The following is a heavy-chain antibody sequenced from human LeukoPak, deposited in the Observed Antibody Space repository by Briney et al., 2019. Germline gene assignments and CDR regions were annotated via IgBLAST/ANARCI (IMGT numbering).Heavy chain of an antibody. CDR1: GFTLGAM. CDR3: AKYRGFGDSYDS. V-gene: IGHV3-23*01. CDR2: IGDSGGST. J-gene: IGHJ4*02. D-gene: IGHD3-10*01. Sequence: GGPLRLSCAASGFTLGAMSWLRQAPGKGLGWVSTIGDSGGSTYYADSVKGRFTISRDNSKNMLYLQMNSLRAEDSAVYYCAKYRGFGDSYDSWGQGTLVTVSS.